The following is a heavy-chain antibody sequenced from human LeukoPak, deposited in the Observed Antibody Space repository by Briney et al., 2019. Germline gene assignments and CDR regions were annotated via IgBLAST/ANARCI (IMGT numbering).Heavy chain of an antibody. CDR1: GGTFSSYA. J-gene: IGHJ5*02. D-gene: IGHD3-9*01. CDR2: IIPIFGTA. V-gene: IGHV1-69*06. Sequence: ASVKVSCKASGGTFSSYAISWVRQAPGQGLEWMGGIIPIFGTANYAQKFQGRVTITADKSTSTAYMELSSLRSKDTAVYYCARGDYDILTGSMDPNWFDPWGQGTLVTVSS. CDR3: ARGDYDILTGSMDPNWFDP.